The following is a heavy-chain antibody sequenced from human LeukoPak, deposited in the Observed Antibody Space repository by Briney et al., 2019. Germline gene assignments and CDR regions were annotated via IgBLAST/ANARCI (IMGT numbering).Heavy chain of an antibody. CDR2: TSGTTGDT. CDR3: ATKTPGNYPYDY. V-gene: IGHV3-23*01. J-gene: IGHJ4*02. Sequence: GGSLRLSCAASGLTYSTSPMNWVRQAPGKGLEWVSTSGTTGDTYYADSVKGRFTISRDNSKNTLYLQMTSLRAEDTALYYCATKTPGNYPYDYWGQGTLVIVSP. CDR1: GLTYSTSP. D-gene: IGHD3-22*01.